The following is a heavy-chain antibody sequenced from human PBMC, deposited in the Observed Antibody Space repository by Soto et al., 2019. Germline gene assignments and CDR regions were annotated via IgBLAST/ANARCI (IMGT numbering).Heavy chain of an antibody. CDR2: IYYSGST. D-gene: IGHD4-17*01. J-gene: IGHJ6*03. CDR3: ARTGLYDYGDYYMDV. CDR1: ASAISSYY. V-gene: IGHV4-59*01. Sequence: PSETLSRTCTVAASAISSYYWSWIGQPPGKGLEWIGYIYYSGSTNYNPSLKSRVTISVDTSKNQFSLKLSSVTAADTAVYYCARTGLYDYGDYYMDVWGKGTTVTVSS.